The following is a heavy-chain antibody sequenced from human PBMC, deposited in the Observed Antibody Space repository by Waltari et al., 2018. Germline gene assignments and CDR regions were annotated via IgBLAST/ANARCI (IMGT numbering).Heavy chain of an antibody. V-gene: IGHV5-51*03. D-gene: IGHD3-9*01. Sequence: EVQLVQSGAEVKKPGESMKISCTGSGYSFTSYWIGWVRQMPGKGLDWMGIIYPGYSDTRSSPSFQGQFTSSADKSISTAYLQCGSLKASDTAMYYCASAPYDILTGYYDAFDIWGQGTMVTVSS. J-gene: IGHJ3*02. CDR1: GYSFTSYW. CDR2: IYPGYSDT. CDR3: ASAPYDILTGYYDAFDI.